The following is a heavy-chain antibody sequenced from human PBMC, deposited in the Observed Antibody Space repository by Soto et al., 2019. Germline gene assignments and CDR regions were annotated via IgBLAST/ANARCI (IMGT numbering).Heavy chain of an antibody. CDR2: IYYSGST. CDR1: GGSISSSSYY. J-gene: IGHJ5*02. Sequence: SETLSLTCTVSGGSISSSSYYWGWIRQPPGKGLEWIGSIYYSGSTYYNPSLKSRVTISVDTSKNQFSLKLSSVTAADTAVYYCASSTIFGPPADWFDPWGQGTLVTVSS. V-gene: IGHV4-39*01. CDR3: ASSTIFGPPADWFDP. D-gene: IGHD3-3*01.